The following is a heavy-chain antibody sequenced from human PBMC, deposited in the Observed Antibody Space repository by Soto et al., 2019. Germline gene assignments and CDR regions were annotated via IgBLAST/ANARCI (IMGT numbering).Heavy chain of an antibody. J-gene: IGHJ3*01. CDR1: AYTFTSYY. D-gene: IGHD3-10*01. CDR2: INPSRGGT. V-gene: IGHV1-46*03. Sequence: QVQLVQSGAEVKKPGASVRVSCKASAYTFTSYYVHWVRQAPGQGPEWMGMINPSRGGTDYAQKFPGRVTMTRDTSTTTIYMEPSSLRSEDTAICSGTTSIITTAGRDAVDLWGQGTLVTVSS. CDR3: TTSIITTAGRDAVDL.